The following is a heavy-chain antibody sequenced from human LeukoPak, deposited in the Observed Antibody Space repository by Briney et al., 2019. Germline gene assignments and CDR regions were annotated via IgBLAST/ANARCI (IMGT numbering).Heavy chain of an antibody. CDR2: IYYSGST. CDR3: ARRYYGSGSYYRKPNWFDP. CDR1: GGSISSSSYY. V-gene: IGHV4-39*07. D-gene: IGHD3-10*01. Sequence: SETLSLTCTVSGGSISSSSYYWGWIRQPPGKGLEWIGSIYYSGSTYYNTSLKSRVTISVDTSKNQFSLKLSSVTAADTAVYYCARRYYGSGSYYRKPNWFDPWGQGTLVTVSS. J-gene: IGHJ5*02.